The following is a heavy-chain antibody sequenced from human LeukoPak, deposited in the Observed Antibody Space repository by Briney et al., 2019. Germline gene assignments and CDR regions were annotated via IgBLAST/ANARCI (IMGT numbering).Heavy chain of an antibody. J-gene: IGHJ3*02. D-gene: IGHD6-19*01. CDR3: AREMYSSGSWRSDAFDI. CDR2: MNPNSGNT. Sequence: GASVKVSCKAPGYTFTSYDINWVRQATGQGLEWMGWMNPNSGNTGYAQKFQGRVTITRNTSISTAYMELSSLRSEDTAVYYCAREMYSSGSWRSDAFDIWGQGTMVTVSS. CDR1: GYTFTSYD. V-gene: IGHV1-8*03.